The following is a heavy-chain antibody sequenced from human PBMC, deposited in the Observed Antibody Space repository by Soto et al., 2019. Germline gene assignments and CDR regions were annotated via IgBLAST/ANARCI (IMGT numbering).Heavy chain of an antibody. V-gene: IGHV1-18*01. D-gene: IGHD3-22*01. J-gene: IGHJ4*02. CDR2: ISAYNGNT. CDR3: ASRYYYDSSGPGPPDY. Sequence: ASVKVSCKASGYTFTSYGISWVRQAPGQGLEWMGWISAYNGNTNYAQKLQGRVTMTTDTSTSTAYMELRSLRSDDTAVYYCASRYYYDSSGPGPPDYWGQGTLVTVS. CDR1: GYTFTSYG.